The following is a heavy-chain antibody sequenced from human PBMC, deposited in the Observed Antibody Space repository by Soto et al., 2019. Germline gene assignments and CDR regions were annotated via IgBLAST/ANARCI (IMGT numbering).Heavy chain of an antibody. V-gene: IGHV2-70*01. Sequence: SGPTLVNPTQTLTLTCTFSGFSLSTSGMCVSWIRQPPGKALEWLALIDWDDDKYYSTSLKTRLTISKDTSKNQVVLTMTNMDPVDTATYYCARTNLVNTAMVNYYYYGMDVWGQGTTVTVSS. CDR2: IDWDDDK. J-gene: IGHJ6*01. CDR3: ARTNLVNTAMVNYYYYGMDV. D-gene: IGHD5-18*01. CDR1: GFSLSTSGMC.